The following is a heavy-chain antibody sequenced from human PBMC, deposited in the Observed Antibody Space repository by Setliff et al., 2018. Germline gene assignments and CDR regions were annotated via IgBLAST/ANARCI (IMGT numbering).Heavy chain of an antibody. CDR2: MNPNSGHT. CDR1: GYTFTSYD. J-gene: IGHJ5*02. CDR3: ARGSRSGGKGGYNWFDP. V-gene: IGHV1-8*03. Sequence: VASVKVSCKASGYTFTSYDINWVRQATGQGLEWMGWMNPNSGHTGYAQKFQGRVTITRNTSISTTYMELSSPRSEDTAVYYCARGSRSGGKGGYNWFDPWGQGTLVTVSS. D-gene: IGHD2-15*01.